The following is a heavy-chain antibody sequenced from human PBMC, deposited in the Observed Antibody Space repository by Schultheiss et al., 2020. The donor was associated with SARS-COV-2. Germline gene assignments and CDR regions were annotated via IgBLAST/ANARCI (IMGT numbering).Heavy chain of an antibody. CDR2: IYTSGST. J-gene: IGHJ6*02. Sequence: SETLSLTCTVSGGSISSGGYYWSWIRQHPGKGLEWIGRIYTSGSTNYNPSLKSRVTISVDTSKNQFSLKLSSVTAADTAVYYCASGLYQLDSSGYLYYYHQMDVWGQGTMVTVSS. V-gene: IGHV4-61*02. D-gene: IGHD3-22*01. CDR1: GGSISSGGYY. CDR3: ASGLYQLDSSGYLYYYHQMDV.